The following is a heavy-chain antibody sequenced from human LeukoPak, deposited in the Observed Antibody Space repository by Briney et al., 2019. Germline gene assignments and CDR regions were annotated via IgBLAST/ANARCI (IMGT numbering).Heavy chain of an antibody. J-gene: IGHJ4*02. V-gene: IGHV1-18*01. CDR1: GYTFTNYG. D-gene: IGHD6-19*01. CDR2: ISAYNGNT. Sequence: ASVKVSCKASGYTFTNYGISWVRQAPGQGLEWMGWISAYNGNTNYAQKLQGRVTMTTDTSTCTSYMELRSLRSDDTAVYYCGRDLGAVAGPDYWGQGTLVTVSS. CDR3: GRDLGAVAGPDY.